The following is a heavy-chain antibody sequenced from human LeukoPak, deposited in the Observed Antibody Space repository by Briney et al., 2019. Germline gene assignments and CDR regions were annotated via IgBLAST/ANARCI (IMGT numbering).Heavy chain of an antibody. Sequence: PGGSLRLSCAASGFTFSNAWMSWVRQAPGKGLEWVGRIKSKTDGGTTDYAAPVKGRFTISRDDSKNTLYLQMNSLKTEGTAVYYCTTLERGGDCYPPFDYWGQGTLVTVSS. CDR2: IKSKTDGGTT. J-gene: IGHJ4*02. CDR1: GFTFSNAW. D-gene: IGHD2-21*02. V-gene: IGHV3-15*01. CDR3: TTLERGGDCYPPFDY.